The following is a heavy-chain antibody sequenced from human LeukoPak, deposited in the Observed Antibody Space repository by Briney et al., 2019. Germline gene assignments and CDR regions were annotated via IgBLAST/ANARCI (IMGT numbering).Heavy chain of an antibody. CDR1: GFTFSTYS. CDR3: ARDSPPDI. CDR2: ISSSSSTI. V-gene: IGHV3-48*01. J-gene: IGHJ3*02. Sequence: GRSLRLSCAASGFTFSTYSMNWVRQAPGKGLEWVSYISSSSSTIYYADSVKGRFTISRDNAKNSLYLRMNSLRAEDTAVYYCARDSPPDIWGQGTMVTVSS.